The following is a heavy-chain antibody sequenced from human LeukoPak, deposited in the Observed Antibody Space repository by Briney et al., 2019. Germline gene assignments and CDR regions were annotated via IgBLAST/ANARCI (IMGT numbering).Heavy chain of an antibody. D-gene: IGHD2-21*02. V-gene: IGHV4-34*01. J-gene: IGHJ6*03. CDR3: ASGGFVVVTASTRLAYYMDV. CDR2: INHSGST. CDR1: GGSFSGYY. Sequence: TSETLSLTFAVYGGSFSGYYWSWIRQPPGKGLEWIGEINHSGSTNYNPSLKSRVTISVDTSKNQFSLKLSSVTAADTAVYYCASGGFVVVTASTRLAYYMDVWGKGTTVTVSS.